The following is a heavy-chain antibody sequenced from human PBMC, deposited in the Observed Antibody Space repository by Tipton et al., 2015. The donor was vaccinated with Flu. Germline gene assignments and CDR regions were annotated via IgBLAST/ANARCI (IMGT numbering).Heavy chain of an antibody. Sequence: SLRLSCAASGFNFRTYTMNWVRQAPGRGLDWVSSISDSGSHTYYADSVKGRFTVSRDNAENSLYLHMNSLRAEDTAVYYCVRDQVGCSGGSCPYYFDYWGQGTLVTVSS. V-gene: IGHV3-21*01. CDR2: ISDSGSHT. J-gene: IGHJ4*02. CDR3: VRDQVGCSGGSCPYYFDY. D-gene: IGHD2-15*01. CDR1: GFNFRTYT.